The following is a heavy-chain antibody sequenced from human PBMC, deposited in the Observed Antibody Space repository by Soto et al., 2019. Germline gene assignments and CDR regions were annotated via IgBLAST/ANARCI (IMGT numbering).Heavy chain of an antibody. Sequence: QVRLVQSGAEVKAPGATVKVSCKAPGDTFTSYYMHWVRQAPGHGLEWMGVINPNGGSTRFTQKFQGVVTMTRDMSRSTVYMELRVLTSEDRVVYYCARSSGGVCGRIIEGTNWFAPWGQGTLVTVSS. CDR3: ARSSGGVCGRIIEGTNWFAP. D-gene: IGHD3-16*01. V-gene: IGHV1-46*01. CDR2: INPNGGST. J-gene: IGHJ5*02. CDR1: GDTFTSYY.